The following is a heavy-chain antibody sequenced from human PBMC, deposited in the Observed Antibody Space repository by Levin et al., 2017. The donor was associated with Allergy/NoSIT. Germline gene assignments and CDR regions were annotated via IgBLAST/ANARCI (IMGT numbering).Heavy chain of an antibody. D-gene: IGHD1-26*01. Sequence: GESLKISCAASGFTFSSYGMHWVRQAPGKGLEWVAVISYDGSNKYYADSVKGRFTISRDNSKNTLYLQMNRLRAEDTAVYYCAKVAGAKDAFDIWGQGTMVTVSS. CDR1: GFTFSSYG. J-gene: IGHJ3*02. CDR2: ISYDGSNK. CDR3: AKVAGAKDAFDI. V-gene: IGHV3-30*18.